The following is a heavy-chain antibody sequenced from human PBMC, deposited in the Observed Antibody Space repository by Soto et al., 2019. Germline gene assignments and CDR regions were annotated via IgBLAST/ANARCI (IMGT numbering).Heavy chain of an antibody. CDR3: ARASTMVRGAYYYYGMDV. V-gene: IGHV3-23*01. CDR1: GFTFSSYA. Sequence: GGSLRLSCAASGFTFSSYAMSWVRQAPGKGLEWVSAISGSGGSNKYYADSVKGRFTISRDNSKNTLYLQMNSLRAEDTAVYYCARASTMVRGAYYYYGMDVWGQGTTVTVSS. J-gene: IGHJ6*02. CDR2: ISGSGGSNK. D-gene: IGHD3-10*01.